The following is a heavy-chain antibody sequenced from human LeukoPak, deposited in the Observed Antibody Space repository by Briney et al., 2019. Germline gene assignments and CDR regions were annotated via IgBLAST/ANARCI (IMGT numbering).Heavy chain of an antibody. Sequence: SQTLSLTCAVSGDSISSGDYSWSWLRQPSGKGPEWIGYIFHSGNSYYNPSLKSRVTISVDKSKNQFSLRLTSVTAADTAVYYCARELWFVNAPGSWLDLWGQGTLVTVSS. CDR2: IFHSGNS. D-gene: IGHD3-10*01. CDR1: GDSISSGDYS. J-gene: IGHJ5*02. V-gene: IGHV4-30-2*01. CDR3: ARELWFVNAPGSWLDL.